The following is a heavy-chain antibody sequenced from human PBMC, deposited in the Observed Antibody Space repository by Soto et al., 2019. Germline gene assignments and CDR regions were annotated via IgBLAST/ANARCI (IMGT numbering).Heavy chain of an antibody. D-gene: IGHD6-19*01. CDR2: NGNT. CDR3: ARKYSSGWYGGDYYYGMDV. J-gene: IGHJ6*02. Sequence: NGNTNYAQKLQGRVAMTTDTSTSTAYMELRSLRSDDTAVYYCARKYSSGWYGGDYYYGMDVWGQGTTVTVSS. V-gene: IGHV1-18*01.